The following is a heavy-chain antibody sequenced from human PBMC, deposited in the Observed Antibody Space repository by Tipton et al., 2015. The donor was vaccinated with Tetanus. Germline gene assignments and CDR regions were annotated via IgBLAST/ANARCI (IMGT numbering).Heavy chain of an antibody. CDR2: ISNSGRT. J-gene: IGHJ3*01. V-gene: IGHV4-61*08. D-gene: IGHD2-2*01. CDR3: ARRSYCSSSRCFDAFDL. CDR1: GGSVRSGDYQ. Sequence: LRLSCSVSGGSVRSGDYQWNWIRQPPGKGLEWLAYISNSGRTNSNYSLKSRITISQDKSKNQFSLRLTSVTAADTAVYYCARRSYCSSSRCFDAFDLWGQGTMVTVSS.